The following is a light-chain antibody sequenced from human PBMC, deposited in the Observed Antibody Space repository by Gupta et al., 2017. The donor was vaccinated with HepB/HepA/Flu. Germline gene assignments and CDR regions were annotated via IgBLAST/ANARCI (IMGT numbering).Light chain of an antibody. CDR2: WAS. J-gene: IGKJ2*01. Sequence: DIVLTQSPDSLAVSLGERATINCKSSLSVFQSSNSKNFLAWYQQKPGQPPKLLIYWASTRESGVPDRFSGSGSGTDFTLTISSLQAEDVAVYYCQQYYSSPHSFGQGTKLEIK. CDR3: QQYYSSPHS. V-gene: IGKV4-1*01. CDR1: LSVFQSSNSKNF.